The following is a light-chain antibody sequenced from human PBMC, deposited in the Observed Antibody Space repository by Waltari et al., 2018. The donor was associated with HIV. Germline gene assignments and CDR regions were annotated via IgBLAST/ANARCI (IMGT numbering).Light chain of an antibody. Sequence: EIVLTQCPGPLSLSPGDRVTLPCRASQSGVSVFLVWYIQKVGQAPRLLIYDSSSRATGIPDRFSCSGSGTDCTLTISRLEPEDFAVYYCHQYGSSPYTFGQGTKLEIK. CDR3: HQYGSSPYT. J-gene: IGKJ2*01. CDR2: DSS. CDR1: QSGVSVF. V-gene: IGKV3-20*01.